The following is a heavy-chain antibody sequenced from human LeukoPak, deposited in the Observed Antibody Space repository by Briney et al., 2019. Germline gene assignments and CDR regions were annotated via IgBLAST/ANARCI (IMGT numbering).Heavy chain of an antibody. CDR3: ARVPGQYLITHAFDI. J-gene: IGHJ3*02. V-gene: IGHV4-30-2*01. Sequence: PSQTLSLTCAVSGGSISSGGYSWSWIRQPPGKGLEWIGYIYHSGSTNYNPSLKSRVTISVDTSKNQFSLKLSSVTAADTAVYYCARVPGQYLITHAFDIWGQGTMVTVSS. CDR1: GGSISSGGYS. CDR2: IYHSGST. D-gene: IGHD5-24*01.